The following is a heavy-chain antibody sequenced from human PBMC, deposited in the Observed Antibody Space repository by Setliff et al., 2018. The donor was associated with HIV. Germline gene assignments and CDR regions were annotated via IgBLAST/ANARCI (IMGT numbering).Heavy chain of an antibody. V-gene: IGHV1-24*01. CDR3: ATIRAYYYDSSGQEYFQY. J-gene: IGHJ1*01. D-gene: IGHD3-22*01. Sequence: ASVKVSCKVSGYSLTDLSIHWVRQAPGKGLEWMGGFDPEDGETVCAQKLQGRVTMTEDTSTDTAYMELSSLRSEDTAMYYCATIRAYYYDSSGQEYFQYWGHGTLVTV. CDR1: GYSLTDLS. CDR2: FDPEDGET.